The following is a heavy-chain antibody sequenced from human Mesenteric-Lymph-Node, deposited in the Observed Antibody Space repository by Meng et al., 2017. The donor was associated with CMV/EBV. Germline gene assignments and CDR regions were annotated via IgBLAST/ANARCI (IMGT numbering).Heavy chain of an antibody. Sequence: GGSLRLSCAASGFTFSSYSMNWVRQAPGKGLEWVSSISSSSSYIYYADSVKGRFTISRDNAKNSLYLQMNSLSAEDTGIYYCARNQGGNSVNYYHGMDVWGQGTTVTVSS. J-gene: IGHJ6*02. D-gene: IGHD4-23*01. CDR3: ARNQGGNSVNYYHGMDV. V-gene: IGHV3-21*01. CDR1: GFTFSSYS. CDR2: ISSSSSYI.